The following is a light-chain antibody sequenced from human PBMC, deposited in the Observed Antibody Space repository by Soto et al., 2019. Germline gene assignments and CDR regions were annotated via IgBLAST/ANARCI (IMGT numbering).Light chain of an antibody. V-gene: IGKV1-33*01. Sequence: DIQMTQSPSSLSASVGDRVTITCQASQDISNYLNCYQQKPGKAPKLLIYDASNLETGVPSRFSGSGSGTDFTFTISSLQPEDIATYDCQQYDNLPMYTFGQGTKLEIK. CDR3: QQYDNLPMYT. CDR2: DAS. CDR1: QDISNY. J-gene: IGKJ2*01.